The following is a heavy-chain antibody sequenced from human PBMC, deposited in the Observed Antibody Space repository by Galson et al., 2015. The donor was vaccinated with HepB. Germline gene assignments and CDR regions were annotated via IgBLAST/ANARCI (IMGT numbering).Heavy chain of an antibody. CDR2: ISYDGSNK. D-gene: IGHD3-10*01. CDR1: GFTFSSYG. CDR3: AKASDSGGEYFDY. Sequence: SLRLSCAASGFTFSSYGMHWVRQAPGKGLEWVAVISYDGSNKYYADSVKGRFTISRDNSKNTLYLQMNSLRAEDTAVYYCAKASDSGGEYFDYWGQGTLVTVSS. V-gene: IGHV3-30*18. J-gene: IGHJ4*02.